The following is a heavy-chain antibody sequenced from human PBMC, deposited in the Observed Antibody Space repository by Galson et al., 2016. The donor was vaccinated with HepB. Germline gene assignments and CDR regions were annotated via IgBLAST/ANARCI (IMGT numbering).Heavy chain of an antibody. CDR1: GFTFSNNA. V-gene: IGHV3-30*18. CDR2: IGYDGTWT. Sequence: SLRLSCAASGFTFSNNAMHWVRQAPGKGLEWVASIGYDGTWTWYSDSVKGRFSISRDISENTVYLQMNGLTPEDTGVFYCAKESNSFDIWGQGTMVVVSS. CDR3: AKESNSFDI. J-gene: IGHJ3*02.